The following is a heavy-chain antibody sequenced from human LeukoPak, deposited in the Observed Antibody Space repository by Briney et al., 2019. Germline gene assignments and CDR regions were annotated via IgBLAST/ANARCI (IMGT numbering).Heavy chain of an antibody. Sequence: PSETLSLTCTVSGYSISSGYYWGWIRQPPGKGLEWIGSIYHSGSTNYNPSLKSRVTISVDTSKNQFSLKLSSVTAADTAVYYCARGRRITMIVVVRNYYMDVWGKGTTVTISS. CDR2: IYHSGST. CDR3: ARGRRITMIVVVRNYYMDV. CDR1: GYSISSGYY. D-gene: IGHD3-22*01. V-gene: IGHV4-38-2*02. J-gene: IGHJ6*03.